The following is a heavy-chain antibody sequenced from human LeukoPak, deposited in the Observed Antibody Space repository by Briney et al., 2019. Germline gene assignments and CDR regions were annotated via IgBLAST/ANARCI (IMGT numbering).Heavy chain of an antibody. CDR1: GGSFSGYY. Sequence: PSETLSLTCAVYGGSFSGYYLSWIRQPPGKGLEWIGEINHSGSTNYNPSLKSRVTISVDTSKNQFSLKLSSVTAADTAVYYCARAHKIHMITFGGVIAYHVPFDYWGQGTLVTVSS. V-gene: IGHV4-34*01. D-gene: IGHD3-16*02. CDR2: INHSGST. J-gene: IGHJ4*02. CDR3: ARAHKIHMITFGGVIAYHVPFDY.